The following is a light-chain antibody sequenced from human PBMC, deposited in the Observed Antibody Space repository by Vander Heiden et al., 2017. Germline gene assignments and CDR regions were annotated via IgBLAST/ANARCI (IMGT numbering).Light chain of an antibody. Sequence: QSVLTLPPSVSGAPGQRVTIPCPRSSSNIVAGYDVHWYQQLPGTAPKLLIYGNSNRPSGGPDRFSGSKSGTSASLAITGLQAEDEADYYCQSYDSSLSGSVVFGGGTKLTVL. CDR3: QSYDSSLSGSVV. CDR2: GNS. CDR1: SSNIVAGYD. V-gene: IGLV1-40*01. J-gene: IGLJ2*01.